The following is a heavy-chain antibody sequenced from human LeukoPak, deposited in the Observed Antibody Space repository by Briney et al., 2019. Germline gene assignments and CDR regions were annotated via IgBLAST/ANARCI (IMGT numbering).Heavy chain of an antibody. CDR1: GFTFSSYS. Sequence: KPGGSLRLSCAASGFTFSSYSMNWVRQAPGKGLEWVSSISSSSTYIYYADSVKGRFTISRDNAKNSLYLQMNSLRAEDTAVYYCARGDSPHYYFGMDVWGQGTTVTVSS. J-gene: IGHJ6*02. V-gene: IGHV3-21*01. CDR2: ISSSSTYI. CDR3: ARGDSPHYYFGMDV.